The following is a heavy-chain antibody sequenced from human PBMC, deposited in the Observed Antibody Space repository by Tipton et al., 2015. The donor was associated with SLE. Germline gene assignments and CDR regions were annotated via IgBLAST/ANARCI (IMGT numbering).Heavy chain of an antibody. CDR3: AKRGAAGAPYFDF. D-gene: IGHD6-13*01. V-gene: IGHV3-30*02. Sequence: SLRLSCVGSGLTFSSYDMHWVRQAPGKGLEWVAFIPDDGSNKYYAGSVKGRFTISRDNSKNTLFLQMNSLRPDDTAVYFCAKRGAAGAPYFDFWGQGTLVTVSS. CDR1: GLTFSSYD. J-gene: IGHJ4*02. CDR2: IPDDGSNK.